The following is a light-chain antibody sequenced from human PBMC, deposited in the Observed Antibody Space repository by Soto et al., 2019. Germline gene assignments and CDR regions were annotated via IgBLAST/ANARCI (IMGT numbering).Light chain of an antibody. CDR3: ETWDSNTRV. CDR2: LEGSGSY. J-gene: IGLJ3*02. Sequence: QPVLTQSSSASASLGSSVKLTCTLSSRHSTYIIAWHQQQPGKAPRSLMKLEGSGSYNKGSGVPHRFSGSSSGADRYLTISNLQFEDEADYYCETWDSNTRVFGGGTKLTVL. V-gene: IGLV4-60*02. CDR1: SRHSTYI.